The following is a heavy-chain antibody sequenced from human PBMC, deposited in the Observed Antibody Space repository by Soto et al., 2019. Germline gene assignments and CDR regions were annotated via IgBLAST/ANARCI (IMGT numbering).Heavy chain of an antibody. Sequence: GASVKVSCKASGYTFTGYFIHWVRQAPRQGLEWVGYINPNSGATKYAPRFQGRVTMTSDTSIRTAYMDLSNLRSDDTAAYYCARGGGTLLAPLPWGPGTLVTVSS. CDR1: GYTFTGYF. CDR3: ARGGGTLLAPLP. J-gene: IGHJ5*02. D-gene: IGHD1-1*01. CDR2: INPNSGAT. V-gene: IGHV1-2*02.